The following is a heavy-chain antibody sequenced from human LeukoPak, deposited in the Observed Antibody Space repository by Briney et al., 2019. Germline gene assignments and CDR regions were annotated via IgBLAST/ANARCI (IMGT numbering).Heavy chain of an antibody. CDR3: ARERRAPYSSGWYGPNDAFDI. CDR2: IWYEGSNK. J-gene: IGHJ3*02. CDR1: GFTFSSYG. Sequence: QSGRSLRLSCAASGFTFSSYGMHWVRQAPGKGLEWVAVIWYEGSNKYYADSVKGRFTISRDNSKNTLYLQMNSLRAEDTAVYYCARERRAPYSSGWYGPNDAFDIWGQGTMVTVSS. V-gene: IGHV3-33*01. D-gene: IGHD6-19*01.